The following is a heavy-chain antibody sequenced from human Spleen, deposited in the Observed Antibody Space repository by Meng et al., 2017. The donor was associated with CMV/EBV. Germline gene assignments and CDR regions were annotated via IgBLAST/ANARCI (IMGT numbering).Heavy chain of an antibody. V-gene: IGHV3-23*01. CDR2: ISGSGGST. CDR1: GFTSSSYT. Sequence: GGSLRLSCAASGFTSSSYTMDWVRQAPGKGLEWVSAISGSGGSTYYADSVKGRFTTSRDNSKNTLYLQMNSLRAEDTAVYYCAKDIGIVPAANDYWGQGTLVTVSS. D-gene: IGHD2-2*01. J-gene: IGHJ4*02. CDR3: AKDIGIVPAANDY.